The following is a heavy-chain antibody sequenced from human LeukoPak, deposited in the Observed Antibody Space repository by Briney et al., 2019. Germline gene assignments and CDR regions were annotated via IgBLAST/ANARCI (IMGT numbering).Heavy chain of an antibody. CDR3: ASSIGYSSSSDAFDI. CDR1: GFTFSDDY. J-gene: IGHJ3*02. D-gene: IGHD6-6*01. V-gene: IGHV3-11*04. CDR2: ISSSGSTI. Sequence: GGSLRLSCAASGFTFSDDYMSWIRQAPGKGLEWVSYISSSGSTIYYADSVKGRFAISRDNAKNSLYLQMNSLRAEDTAVYYCASSIGYSSSSDAFDIWGQGTMVTVSS.